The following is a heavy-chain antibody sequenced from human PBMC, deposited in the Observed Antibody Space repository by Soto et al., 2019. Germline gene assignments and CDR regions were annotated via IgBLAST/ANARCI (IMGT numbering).Heavy chain of an antibody. J-gene: IGHJ4*02. CDR1: GYTFTSYY. V-gene: IGHV1-18*04. CDR3: ARVDYGDYALDY. Sequence: ASVKVSCKASGYTFTSYYMHWVRQAPGQGLEWMGRISAYNGNTNYAQKLQGRVTMTTDTSTSTAYMELRSLRSDDTAVYYCARVDYGDYALDYWGQGTLVTVSS. CDR2: ISAYNGNT. D-gene: IGHD4-17*01.